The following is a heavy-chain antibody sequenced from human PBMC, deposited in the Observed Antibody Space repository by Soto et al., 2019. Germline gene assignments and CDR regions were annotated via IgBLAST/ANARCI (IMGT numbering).Heavy chain of an antibody. CDR2: ISSSSSTI. D-gene: IGHD2-15*01. J-gene: IGHJ3*02. Sequence: PGGSLRLSCATSGFTFCTYSINWVRQAPGKGLEWVSYISSSSSTIYYAGSVKGRFTISRDNAKNSLYLQMNSLRAEDTAVYYCARDCSGGSCYSSDAFDIWGQGTMVTVSS. CDR1: GFTFCTYS. CDR3: ARDCSGGSCYSSDAFDI. V-gene: IGHV3-48*01.